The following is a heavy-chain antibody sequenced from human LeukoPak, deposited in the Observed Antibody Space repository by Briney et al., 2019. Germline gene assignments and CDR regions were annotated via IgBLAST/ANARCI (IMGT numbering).Heavy chain of an antibody. V-gene: IGHV4-39*01. D-gene: IGHD1-26*01. CDR2: IYYTGST. CDR1: GASISGGTYY. J-gene: IGHJ4*02. Sequence: SEPLSLTCSVSGASISGGTYYWGGIRQPPGKGVEWIGSIYYTGSTYDNPSRKSRVTIFVDTSKNQFSLKLSSVTAADTAVYYCARRGGSGRAFDYWGQGTLVTVSS. CDR3: ARRGGSGRAFDY.